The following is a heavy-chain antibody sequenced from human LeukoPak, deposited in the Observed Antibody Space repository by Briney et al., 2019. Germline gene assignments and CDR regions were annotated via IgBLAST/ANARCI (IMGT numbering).Heavy chain of an antibody. J-gene: IGHJ3*02. Sequence: ASVKVSCKASGYTFTGYYMHWVRQAPGQGLEWMGWINPNSGGTNYAQKFQGRVTMTRDTSISTAYMELSRLRSDDTAVYYCARDRVVEDAFDIWGQGTMVTVSS. V-gene: IGHV1-2*02. CDR1: GYTFTGYY. D-gene: IGHD2-2*01. CDR3: ARDRVVEDAFDI. CDR2: INPNSGGT.